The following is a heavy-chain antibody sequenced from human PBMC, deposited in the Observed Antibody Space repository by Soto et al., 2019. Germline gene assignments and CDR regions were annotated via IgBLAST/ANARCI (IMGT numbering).Heavy chain of an antibody. CDR2: ISYDGSNK. D-gene: IGHD1-7*01. CDR1: GFTFSYYD. J-gene: IGHJ4*02. V-gene: IGHV3-30*18. Sequence: RLSCAASGFTFSYYDIHWVRQAPGKGLEWVAVISYDGSNKYYADSVKGRFTISRDNSKNTLYLQINSLRAEDTAVYYCAKDEVELRPHLPYWGQGTLVTVSS. CDR3: AKDEVELRPHLPY.